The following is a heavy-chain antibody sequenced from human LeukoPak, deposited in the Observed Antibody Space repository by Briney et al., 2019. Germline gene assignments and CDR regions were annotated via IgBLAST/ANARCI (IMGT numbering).Heavy chain of an antibody. V-gene: IGHV1-3*01. CDR3: ARDRQLPPLGWFDP. J-gene: IGHJ5*02. Sequence: ASVRVSCKASGYTFTSYAIHWVRQAPGQRLEWMGWINAGNGNTKYSQKFQGRVTITRDTSASTAYMELSSLRSEDTAVYYCARDRQLPPLGWFDPWGQGTLVTVSS. CDR1: GYTFTSYA. CDR2: INAGNGNT. D-gene: IGHD1-26*01.